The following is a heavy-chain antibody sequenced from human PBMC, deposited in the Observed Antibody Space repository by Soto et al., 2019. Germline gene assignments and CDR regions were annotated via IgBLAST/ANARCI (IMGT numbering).Heavy chain of an antibody. CDR1: GSSISSSNYY. CDR3: ARVYYDRSGYYWFES. Sequence: PSETLSLTCTVSGSSISSSNYYWGWIRQPPGKGLEWIGSIYYSGSPYNNPSLKSRVTMSVDTSSNQFSLKLSSVTAADTAVYYCARVYYDRSGYYWFESWGQGTLVTVSS. V-gene: IGHV4-39*01. J-gene: IGHJ5*01. CDR2: IYYSGSP. D-gene: IGHD3-22*01.